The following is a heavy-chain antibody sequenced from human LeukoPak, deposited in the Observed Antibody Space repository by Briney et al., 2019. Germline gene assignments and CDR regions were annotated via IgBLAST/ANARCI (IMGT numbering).Heavy chain of an antibody. V-gene: IGHV1-46*01. D-gene: IGHD6-13*01. CDR2: INPSGGST. CDR3: ARSSTLGNYFDY. CDR1: GYTFTSYY. J-gene: IGHJ4*02. Sequence: ASVKVSCKASGYTFTSYYMHWVRQAPGQGLVWMGIINPSGGSTSYAQKFQGRVTLTRDTSTSTVHMELSSLRSEDTAVYYCARSSTLGNYFDYWGQGTLVTVSS.